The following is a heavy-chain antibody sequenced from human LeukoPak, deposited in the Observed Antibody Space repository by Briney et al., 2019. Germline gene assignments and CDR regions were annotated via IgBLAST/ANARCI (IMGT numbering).Heavy chain of an antibody. CDR3: ARDKPYYDILTGYYRIYYGMDV. CDR2: IYYSGST. J-gene: IGHJ6*02. CDR1: GGSISSGDYY. D-gene: IGHD3-9*01. Sequence: SQTLSLTCTVSGGSISSGDYYWSWIRQPPGKGLEWIGYIYYSGSTYYNPSLKSRVTISVDTSKNQFSLKLSSVTAADTAVYYCARDKPYYDILTGYYRIYYGMDVWGQGTTVTASS. V-gene: IGHV4-30-4*01.